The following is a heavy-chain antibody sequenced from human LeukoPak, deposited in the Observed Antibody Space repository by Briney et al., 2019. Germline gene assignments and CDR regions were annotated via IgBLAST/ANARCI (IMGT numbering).Heavy chain of an antibody. V-gene: IGHV3-21*01. D-gene: IGHD6-13*01. J-gene: IGHJ4*02. CDR3: ARDPDVAAAGTN. CDR2: ISSSSSYI. Sequence: SGGSLRLSCAASGFTFSIYSMNWVRQAPGKGLEWVSSISSSSSYIYYADSVKGRFTISRDSAKNSLYLQMNSLRAEDTAVYYCARDPDVAAAGTNWGQGTLVTVSS. CDR1: GFTFSIYS.